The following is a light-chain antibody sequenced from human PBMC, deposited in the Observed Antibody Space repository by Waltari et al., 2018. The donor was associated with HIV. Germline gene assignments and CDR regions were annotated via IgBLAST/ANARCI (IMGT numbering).Light chain of an antibody. CDR1: GSTLGSHS. V-gene: IGLV1-47*01. CDR3: AAWDDSLSGPV. Sequence: QSVLTQPPSASVTPGQSVTLSCSATGSTLGSHSVSWYQHLPGTAPQLLIYMNNQRPSGVPDRFSGSKSGTSASLAISGLRSGDEADYYCAAWDDSLSGPVFGGGTKVTVL. J-gene: IGLJ3*02. CDR2: MNN.